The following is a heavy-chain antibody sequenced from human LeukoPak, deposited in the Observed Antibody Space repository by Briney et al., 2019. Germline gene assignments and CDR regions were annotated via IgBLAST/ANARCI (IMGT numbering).Heavy chain of an antibody. Sequence: ASVKVSCKASGYTFTGYYMHWVRQAPGQGLEWMGWINPNSGGTNYAQKFQGRVTMTRDTSISTAYMELSRLRSDDTAVYYCAQIHMDTAVATDYWGQGTLVTVSS. CDR2: INPNSGGT. D-gene: IGHD5-18*01. J-gene: IGHJ4*02. V-gene: IGHV1-2*02. CDR3: AQIHMDTAVATDY. CDR1: GYTFTGYY.